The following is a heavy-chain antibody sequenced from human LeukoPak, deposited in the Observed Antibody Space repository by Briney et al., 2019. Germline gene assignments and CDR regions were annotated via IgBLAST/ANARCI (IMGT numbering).Heavy chain of an antibody. D-gene: IGHD1-14*01. CDR3: ARAGGHYFDY. CDR2: IYYSGST. Sequence: SETLSLTCTVSGGSISSYYWSWIRQPPGKGLEWIGYIYYSGSTNYNPSLKSRVTISVDTSKNQSSLKLSFVTAADTAVYYCARAGGHYFDYWGQGTLVTVSS. CDR1: GGSISSYY. V-gene: IGHV4-59*08. J-gene: IGHJ4*02.